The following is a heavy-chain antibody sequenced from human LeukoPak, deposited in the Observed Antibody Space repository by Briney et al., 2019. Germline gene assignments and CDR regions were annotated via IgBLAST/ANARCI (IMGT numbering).Heavy chain of an antibody. CDR2: MSAYNVRT. D-gene: IGHD3-9*01. Sequence: GGSLRPSCAASGFTFSNTAMSWVRQTLGKGLEWVATMSAYNVRTHYADSVRGRFTVSRDNSKNTLSLQMNSLREDDTAVYYCAQELSDIFVVRTDSWGQGTLVTVSS. J-gene: IGHJ4*02. CDR1: GFTFSNTA. CDR3: AQELSDIFVVRTDS. V-gene: IGHV3-23*01.